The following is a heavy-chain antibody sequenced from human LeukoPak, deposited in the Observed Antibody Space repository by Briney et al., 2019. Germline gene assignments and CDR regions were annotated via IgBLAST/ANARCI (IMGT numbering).Heavy chain of an antibody. Sequence: PSETLSPTCIVSGYSISSGYSWGWIRQPPGKGLEWIGNIDHSGSTYYNPSLKSRVTISADTSKNRFSLKLSSVTAADTAVYYCARDSIHRRTTPFDYWGQGALVTVSS. CDR2: IDHSGST. CDR1: GYSISSGYS. J-gene: IGHJ4*02. CDR3: ARDSIHRRTTPFDY. V-gene: IGHV4-38-2*02. D-gene: IGHD1-7*01.